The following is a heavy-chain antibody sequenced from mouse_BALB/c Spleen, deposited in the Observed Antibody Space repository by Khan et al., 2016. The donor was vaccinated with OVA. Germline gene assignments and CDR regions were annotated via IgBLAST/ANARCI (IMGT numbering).Heavy chain of an antibody. Sequence: QVQLKESGPGLVQPSQSLSITCTVSGFSLITYCVHWVRQSPGKGLEWLGVIWSGGSTDYNAAFISRLSISKDNSKSHVFFKMNSLQADDTAIYYCARNSYRYDFTYWGRGTLVTVSA. J-gene: IGHJ3*01. V-gene: IGHV2-4-1*01. CDR2: IWSGGST. CDR1: GFSLITYC. D-gene: IGHD2-12*01. CDR3: ARNSYRYDFTY.